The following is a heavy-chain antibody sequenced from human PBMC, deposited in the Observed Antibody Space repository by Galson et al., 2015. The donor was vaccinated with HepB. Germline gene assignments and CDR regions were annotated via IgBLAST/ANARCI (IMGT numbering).Heavy chain of an antibody. CDR3: ARDKGGSSGWHLYFQH. CDR1: QFTFSSHS. J-gene: IGHJ1*01. CDR2: ISYDGGTK. Sequence: SLRLSCAASQFTFSSHSMHWVRQAPGKGLEWLAVISYDGGTKYYADSVEGRCTVSRDNSKDTLYLQISSLRPEDTAIYYCARDKGGSSGWHLYFQHWGQGTLVTVSS. V-gene: IGHV3-30-3*01. D-gene: IGHD6-19*01.